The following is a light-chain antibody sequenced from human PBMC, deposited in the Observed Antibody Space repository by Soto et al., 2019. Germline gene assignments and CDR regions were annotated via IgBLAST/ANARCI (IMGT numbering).Light chain of an antibody. Sequence: EAVMTQSQATLSVSPGERPTLSCRASQSVSSNLAWYQQKPGQAPRLLIYDASTRATGIPARFSGSGSGTEFTLTISSLQSEDFEVYYCQQDNTWPLTFGPGTKVDIK. V-gene: IGKV3-15*01. CDR3: QQDNTWPLT. CDR2: DAS. CDR1: QSVSSN. J-gene: IGKJ3*01.